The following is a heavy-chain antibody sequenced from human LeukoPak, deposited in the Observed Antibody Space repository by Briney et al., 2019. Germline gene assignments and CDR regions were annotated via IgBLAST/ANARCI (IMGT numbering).Heavy chain of an antibody. CDR1: GFTFSDYT. CDR2: ISSSSSYI. J-gene: IGHJ4*02. Sequence: GGSLRLSCAASGFTFSDYTMNWVRQAPAKGGEWVSSISSSSSYIYFANSVRGRFTIYRDNAKNSLYLQMNSLRAEDTAVYYCAKDSPSRTATTEVPVDYWGQGTLVTVSS. CDR3: AKDSPSRTATTEVPVDY. D-gene: IGHD5-24*01. V-gene: IGHV3-21*01.